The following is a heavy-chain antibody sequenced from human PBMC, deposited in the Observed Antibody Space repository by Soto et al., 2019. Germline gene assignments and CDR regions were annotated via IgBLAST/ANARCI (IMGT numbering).Heavy chain of an antibody. CDR3: ARGRRWLRLDNWFDP. CDR1: GGSLSGYR. Sequence: SETLSLTCAVYGGSLSGYRWNWIRQPPGKGLEWIGEINHSGSTNYNPSLKSRVTISIDTSKNQFSLKLSSMTAADTAVYYCARGRRWLRLDNWFDPWGQGTLVTVS. J-gene: IGHJ5*02. CDR2: INHSGST. D-gene: IGHD5-12*01. V-gene: IGHV4-34*01.